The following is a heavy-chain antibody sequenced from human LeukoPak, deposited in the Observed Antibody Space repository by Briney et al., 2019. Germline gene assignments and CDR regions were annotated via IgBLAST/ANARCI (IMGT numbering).Heavy chain of an antibody. CDR2: ISYDGSNK. J-gene: IGHJ4*02. Sequence: GGSLRLSCAASGFTFSSYGMHWVRQAPGKGLEWVAVISYDGSNKYYADSVKGRFTISRDNSKNTLYLQMNSLRAEDTAVYYCANEYRGFDYWGQGTLVTVSS. D-gene: IGHD1-14*01. CDR1: GFTFSSYG. CDR3: ANEYRGFDY. V-gene: IGHV3-30*18.